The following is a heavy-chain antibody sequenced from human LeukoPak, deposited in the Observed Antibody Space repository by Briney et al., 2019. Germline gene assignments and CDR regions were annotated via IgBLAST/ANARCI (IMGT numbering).Heavy chain of an antibody. CDR2: IYYSGST. Sequence: PSETLSLTCTVSGGSVSSTTYFWGWIRQPPGKGLEWIGSIYYSGSTYYNPSLKSRVTISVDTSKNQFSLKLSSLTAADTAVYYCARHSASAMLRGVNDGFDIWGQGTVVTVSS. V-gene: IGHV4-39*01. D-gene: IGHD3-10*01. J-gene: IGHJ3*02. CDR3: ARHSASAMLRGVNDGFDI. CDR1: GGSVSSTTYF.